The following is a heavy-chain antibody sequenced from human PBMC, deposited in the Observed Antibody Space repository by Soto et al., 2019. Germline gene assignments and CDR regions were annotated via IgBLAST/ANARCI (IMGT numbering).Heavy chain of an antibody. D-gene: IGHD5-18*01. V-gene: IGHV4-39*01. CDR3: ARRKVDTAMVDAFDI. CDR1: GGSISSSSYY. CDR2: IYYSGST. Sequence: QLQLQESGPGLVKPSETLSLTCTVSGGSISSSSYYWGWIRQPPGKGLEWIGSIYYSGSTYYNPSLQSRVTISVDTSKIQFSLKLSSVTAADTAVYYCARRKVDTAMVDAFDIWGQGTMVTVSS. J-gene: IGHJ3*02.